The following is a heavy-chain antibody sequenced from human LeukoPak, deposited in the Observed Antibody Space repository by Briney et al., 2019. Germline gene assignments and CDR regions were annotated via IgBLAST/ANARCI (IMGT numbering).Heavy chain of an antibody. D-gene: IGHD4-23*01. CDR2: ISHDGSNE. V-gene: IGHV3-30*03. Sequence: GGSLRLSCAASGFTFISYGMHWVRQAPGKGLEWVAVISHDGSNEYYADSVKGRFTISRDNSKNTLYLQMNSLRAEDTAMYYCATDYGGNSGPDWGQGTLVTVSS. CDR1: GFTFISYG. CDR3: ATDYGGNSGPD. J-gene: IGHJ4*02.